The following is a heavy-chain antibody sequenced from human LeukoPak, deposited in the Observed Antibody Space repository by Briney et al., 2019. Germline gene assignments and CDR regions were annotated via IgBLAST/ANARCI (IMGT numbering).Heavy chain of an antibody. V-gene: IGHV3-74*01. CDR3: AKDRTTAARIFDS. D-gene: IGHD6-6*01. CDR1: GFTFSSYW. J-gene: IGHJ4*02. Sequence: GGSLRLSCAASGFTFSSYWMHWVRQAPGKGLVWVSRINSDGSSTSYADSVKGRFTISRDNAKNTLYLQINSLRAEDTAIYYCAKDRTTAARIFDSWGQGTLVTVSS. CDR2: INSDGSST.